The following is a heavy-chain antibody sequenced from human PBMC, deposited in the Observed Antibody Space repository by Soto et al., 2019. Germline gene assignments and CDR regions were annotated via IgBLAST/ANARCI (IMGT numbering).Heavy chain of an antibody. CDR2: ISSSGSTI. D-gene: IGHD4-17*01. CDR3: ARFVGDYDPLRSDAFDI. V-gene: IGHV3-11*01. Sequence: PGGSLRLSCAASGFTFSDYYMSWIRQAPGKGLEWVSYISSSGSTIYYADSVKGRFTISRDNAKNSLYLQMNSLRAEDTAVYYCARFVGDYDPLRSDAFDIWGQGTMVTVSS. J-gene: IGHJ3*02. CDR1: GFTFSDYY.